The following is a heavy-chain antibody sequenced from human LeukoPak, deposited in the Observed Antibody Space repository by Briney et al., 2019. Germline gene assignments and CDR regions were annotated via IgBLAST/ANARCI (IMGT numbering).Heavy chain of an antibody. V-gene: IGHV3-21*01. CDR3: TREVAARPGYYFDF. J-gene: IGHJ4*02. Sequence: GGSLRLSCAASGFTFSGYALSWVRQAPGKGLEWVSAISGDTTYIDYADSVKGRFTISRDNGENSLFLQMNSLRAEDTAIYYCTREVAARPGYYFDFWGQGTLVTVSS. CDR2: ISGDTTYI. CDR1: GFTFSGYA. D-gene: IGHD6-6*01.